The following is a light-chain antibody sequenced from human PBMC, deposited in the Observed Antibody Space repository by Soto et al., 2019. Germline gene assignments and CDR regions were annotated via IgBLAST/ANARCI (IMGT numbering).Light chain of an antibody. CDR3: QQYNSWPPFT. Sequence: EIVMTQSPATLSVSPGERANLSCRASQSVSSNLAWYQQKPGQAPRLLIYGASTRATGIPARFSGSGSGTEFTLTISSLQSEDFAVYYCQQYNSWPPFTFGPGTKVDIK. J-gene: IGKJ3*01. CDR1: QSVSSN. V-gene: IGKV3-15*01. CDR2: GAS.